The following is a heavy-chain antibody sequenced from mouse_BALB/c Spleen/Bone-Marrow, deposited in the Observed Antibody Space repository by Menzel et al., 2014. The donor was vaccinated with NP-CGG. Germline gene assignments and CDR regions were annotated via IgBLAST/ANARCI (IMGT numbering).Heavy chain of an antibody. Sequence: VKVVESGPGLVSPSQSLSITCTVSGFSLTSYGVHWVRQPPGKGLEWLGVIWAGGSPSYNSALMSRLSINQDNSKIXVFLKLNSLQTYHTATYYCAREGRGYYGSSGAAMDYWGQGTSVTVSS. J-gene: IGHJ4*01. V-gene: IGHV2-9*02. CDR1: GFSLTSYG. D-gene: IGHD1-1*01. CDR2: IWAGGSP. CDR3: AREGRGYYGSSGAAMDY.